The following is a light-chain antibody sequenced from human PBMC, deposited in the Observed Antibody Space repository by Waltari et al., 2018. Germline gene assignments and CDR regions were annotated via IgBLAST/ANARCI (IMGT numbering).Light chain of an antibody. Sequence: QSALTQPASVSGSPGQSITISCTRTSSDVGKYNLVSWYQQHPGQAPKLMIYEGSQRPSGVSDRFSGSKSGNTASLTISGLQAEDEADYYCFSYAGRATGVFGGGTKLTVL. CDR2: EGS. J-gene: IGLJ2*01. CDR3: FSYAGRATGV. V-gene: IGLV2-23*01. CDR1: SSDVGKYNL.